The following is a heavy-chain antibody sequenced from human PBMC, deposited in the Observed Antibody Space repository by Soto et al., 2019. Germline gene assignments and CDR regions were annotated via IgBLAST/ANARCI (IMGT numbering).Heavy chain of an antibody. CDR3: ATLVRRYGDYESDGFDP. Sequence: QVQLQESGPGLVKPSETLSLTCTVSGGSISSYYWSWIRQPPGKGLEWIGYIYYSGSTNYNPSLKSRVTISVDTSKNQFSLKLSSVTAADTAVYYCATLVRRYGDYESDGFDPWGQGTLVTVSS. D-gene: IGHD4-17*01. CDR2: IYYSGST. J-gene: IGHJ5*02. V-gene: IGHV4-59*08. CDR1: GGSISSYY.